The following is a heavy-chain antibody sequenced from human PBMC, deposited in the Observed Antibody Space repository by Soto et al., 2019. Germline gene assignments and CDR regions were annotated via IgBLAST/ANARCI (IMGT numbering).Heavy chain of an antibody. CDR1: GDSVSSNSAA. CDR3: ARGSWDDVSGRYYMDV. J-gene: IGHJ6*03. CDR2: TYYRSKWYS. V-gene: IGHV6-1*01. D-gene: IGHD1-1*01. Sequence: SQTLSLTCDISGDSVSSNSAAWNWIRQTPSRGLEWLGRTYYRSKWYSNYAISVKSRVTVNPDTFKNQFSLQLNSVTPEDTAVYYCARGSWDDVSGRYYMDVWGKGTTVTVSS.